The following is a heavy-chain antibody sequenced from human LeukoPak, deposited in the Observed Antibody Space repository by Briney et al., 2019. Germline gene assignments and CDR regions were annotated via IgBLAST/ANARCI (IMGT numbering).Heavy chain of an antibody. CDR3: ARVLAWLQFSGSALDV. V-gene: IGHV1-2*02. CDR1: GYTFSDYY. J-gene: IGHJ3*01. Sequence: ASVKVSCKASGYTFSDYYIHWVRQAPGQGLEWMGWINPNSGGTNYAQKFQGRVTLTRDTSISTAYMDLNNLRSDDTAVYYCARVLAWLQFSGSALDVWGQGTMVTVSS. D-gene: IGHD5-24*01. CDR2: INPNSGGT.